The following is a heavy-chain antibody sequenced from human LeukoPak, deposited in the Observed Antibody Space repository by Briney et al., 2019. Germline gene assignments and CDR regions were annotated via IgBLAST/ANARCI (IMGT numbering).Heavy chain of an antibody. CDR1: GFTFSDYD. V-gene: IGHV3-21*01. CDR2: ISGRSSPD. D-gene: IGHD3-16*01. CDR3: GRVFPRHCTSSAGDL. Sequence: PGGSLRLSCSASGFTFSDYDMNWFRQAPGKGLEWISSISGRSSPDYYGDSVKGRFSISRDNAMNSVFLQMNSLGVDNTAVYYCGRVFPRHCTSSAGDLWGQGTLVTVSS. J-gene: IGHJ4*02.